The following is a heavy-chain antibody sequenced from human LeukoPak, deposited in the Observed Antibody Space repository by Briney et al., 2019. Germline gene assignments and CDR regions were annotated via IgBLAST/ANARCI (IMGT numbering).Heavy chain of an antibody. D-gene: IGHD1-26*01. CDR1: GCSISSYY. J-gene: IGHJ4*02. Sequence: SETLSLTCTVPGCSISSYYWSWIRQPPGKGLEWIGYIYYSGSTNYNPSLKSRVTISVDTSKNQFSLKLSSVTAADTAVYYCARVARGLYYFDYWGQGTLVTVSS. V-gene: IGHV4-59*01. CDR2: IYYSGST. CDR3: ARVARGLYYFDY.